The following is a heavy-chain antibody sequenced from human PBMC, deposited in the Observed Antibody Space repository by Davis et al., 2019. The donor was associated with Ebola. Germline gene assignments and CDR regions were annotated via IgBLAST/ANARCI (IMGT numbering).Heavy chain of an antibody. V-gene: IGHV2-5*02. CDR3: ARSWYTDYYYGMDV. CDR2: IYWDDDK. D-gene: IGHD6-13*01. CDR1: GLSLSTRGVG. J-gene: IGHJ6*04. Sequence: SGPTLVKPTQTLTLTCTFSGLSLSTRGVGVGWIRQPPGKALEWLALIYWDDDKRYSPSLKSRLTITKDTSKNQVVLTMTNMDPVDTATYYCARSWYTDYYYGMDVWGKGTTVTVSS.